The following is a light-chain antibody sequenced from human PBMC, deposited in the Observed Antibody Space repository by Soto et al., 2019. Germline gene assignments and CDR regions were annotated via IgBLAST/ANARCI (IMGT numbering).Light chain of an antibody. J-gene: IGLJ3*02. CDR1: NIGSKN. Sequence: SYELTQPPSVSVAPGKTAIITCGGDNIGSKNVHWYQQKPGQAPVMVIFYNSVRPSGIPERFSGSNPGDTATLTISRVEAGDDADYYCQVWHSSSDQWVFGGGTKLTVL. V-gene: IGLV3-21*04. CDR2: YNS. CDR3: QVWHSSSDQWV.